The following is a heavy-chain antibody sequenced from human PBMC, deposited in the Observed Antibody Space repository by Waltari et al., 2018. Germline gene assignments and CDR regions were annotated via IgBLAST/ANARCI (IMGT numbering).Heavy chain of an antibody. Sequence: QVQLQQWGAGLLKPSETLSLARAVYGGSFSGYSCPGIRPPPGKGLEWIGEINHSGRTNYNPSLKSRVTISVDTSKNQFSLKLSSVTAADTAVYYCARGDIVVVPAAPPTNNWFDPWGQGTLVTVSS. V-gene: IGHV4-34*01. CDR2: INHSGRT. D-gene: IGHD2-2*01. CDR1: GGSFSGYS. J-gene: IGHJ5*02. CDR3: ARGDIVVVPAAPPTNNWFDP.